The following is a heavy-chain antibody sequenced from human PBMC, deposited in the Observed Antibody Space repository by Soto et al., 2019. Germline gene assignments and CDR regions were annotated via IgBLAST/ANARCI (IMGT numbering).Heavy chain of an antibody. Sequence: GGSLRLSCAASGFTFSKYWMHWVRQVPGKGLVWVSRIVNDGTSTSHSDTAKGRFFISRDNTKNTLYLQMTNLRVDDTAFYYCVRDNAKAQELFDLWGQGTLVTVSS. CDR1: GFTFSKYW. CDR2: IVNDGTST. D-gene: IGHD1-7*01. V-gene: IGHV3-74*01. J-gene: IGHJ4*02. CDR3: VRDNAKAQELFDL.